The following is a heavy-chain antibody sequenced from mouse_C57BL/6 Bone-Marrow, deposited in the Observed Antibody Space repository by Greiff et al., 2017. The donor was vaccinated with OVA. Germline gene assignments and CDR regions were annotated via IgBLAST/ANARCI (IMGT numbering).Heavy chain of an antibody. J-gene: IGHJ1*03. CDR3: ARYYSNWYFDV. CDR1: GYAFSSSW. D-gene: IGHD2-5*01. V-gene: IGHV1-82*01. CDR2: IYPGDGDT. Sequence: QVQLQQSGPELVKPGASVKISCKASGYAFSSSWMNWVKQRPGKGLEWIGRIYPGDGDTNYNGKFKGKATLTADKSSSTAYMQRSSLTSEDSAVYFCARYYSNWYFDVWGTGTTVTVSS.